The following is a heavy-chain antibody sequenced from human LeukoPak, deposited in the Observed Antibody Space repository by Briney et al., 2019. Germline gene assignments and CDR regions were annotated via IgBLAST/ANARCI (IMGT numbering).Heavy chain of an antibody. CDR3: ARVRWATDPLDY. Sequence: GGSLRLSCAASGFTFSSYAMSWVRQAPGKGLEWISAIRGSGGSTYYADSVKGRFTISRDNSKNTLYLQMNSLRAEDTAVYYCARVRWATDPLDYWGQGTVVTVSS. CDR1: GFTFSSYA. CDR2: IRGSGGST. V-gene: IGHV3-23*01. J-gene: IGHJ4*02. D-gene: IGHD5-24*01.